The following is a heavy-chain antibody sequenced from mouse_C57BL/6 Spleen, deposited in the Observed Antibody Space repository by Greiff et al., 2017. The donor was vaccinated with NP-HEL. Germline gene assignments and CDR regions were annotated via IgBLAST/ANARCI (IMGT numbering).Heavy chain of an antibody. J-gene: IGHJ2*01. Sequence: QVQLKQPGAELVKPGASVKLSCKASGYTFTSYWMHWVKQRPGQGLEWIGMIHPNSGSTNYNEKFKSKATLTVDKSSSTAYMQLSSLTSEDSAVYYCARLRSTMVTREDGYFDYWGQGTTLTVSS. CDR1: GYTFTSYW. CDR3: ARLRSTMVTREDGYFDY. CDR2: IHPNSGST. D-gene: IGHD2-2*01. V-gene: IGHV1-64*01.